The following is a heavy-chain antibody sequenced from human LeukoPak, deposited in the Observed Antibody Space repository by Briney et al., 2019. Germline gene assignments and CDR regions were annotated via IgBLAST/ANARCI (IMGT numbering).Heavy chain of an antibody. D-gene: IGHD3-9*01. Sequence: SETLSLTCTVSGYSITRGYYWSWIRQPPGKGLEWIGFFHYSGSSKYHPSLESRITISMDTSKNQFSLRLNSVTATDTAIYFCARRDVLTGYYAFDIWGQGTMVTVSS. CDR2: FHYSGSS. J-gene: IGHJ3*02. CDR1: GYSITRGYY. CDR3: ARRDVLTGYYAFDI. V-gene: IGHV4-38-2*02.